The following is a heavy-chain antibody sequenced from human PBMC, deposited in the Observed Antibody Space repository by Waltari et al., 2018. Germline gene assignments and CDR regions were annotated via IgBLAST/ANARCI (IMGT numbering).Heavy chain of an antibody. CDR1: GGSFSGYY. CDR2: INHSGRT. CDR3: AHSSQIEMATNLLDAFDI. J-gene: IGHJ3*02. D-gene: IGHD1-26*01. V-gene: IGHV4-34*01. Sequence: QVQLLQWGAGLLKPSETLSLTCAVYGGSFSGYYWSWIRQPPGKGLEWIGEINHSGRTNYNPSLKSRVTISVDTSKNQFSLKLSSVTAADTAVYYCAHSSQIEMATNLLDAFDIWGQGTMVTVSS.